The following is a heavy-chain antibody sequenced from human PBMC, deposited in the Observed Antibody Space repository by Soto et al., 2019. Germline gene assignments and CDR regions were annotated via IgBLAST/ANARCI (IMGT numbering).Heavy chain of an antibody. J-gene: IGHJ4*02. V-gene: IGHV4-59*08. CDR1: GGSISSYY. CDR3: ARLSSSWRIRSIAAAGTYFDY. CDR2: IYYSGST. Sequence: PSETLSLTCTVSGGSISSYYWSWIRQPPGKGLEWIGYIYYSGSTNYNPSLKSRVTISVDTSKNQFSLKLSSVTAADTAVYYCARLSSSWRIRSIAAAGTYFDYWGQGTLVTVSS. D-gene: IGHD6-13*01.